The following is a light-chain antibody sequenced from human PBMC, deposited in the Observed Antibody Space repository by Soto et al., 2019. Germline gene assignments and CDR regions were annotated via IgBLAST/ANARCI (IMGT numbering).Light chain of an antibody. CDR1: QSISTE. CDR2: SAC. V-gene: IGKV3-15*01. J-gene: IGKJ2*01. CDR3: QQGHNWPLT. Sequence: EIAMTQSPATLSVSPGERATLSCRASQSISTELSWYQQIPGQPPRLLIYSACTRATGVPARFTGSGSGSEFTLTISGLQSEDFAIYYCQQGHNWPLTFGQGTRLEI.